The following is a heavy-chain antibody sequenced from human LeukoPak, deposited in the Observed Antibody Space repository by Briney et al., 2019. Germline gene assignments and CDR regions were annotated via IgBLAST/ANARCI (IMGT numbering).Heavy chain of an antibody. D-gene: IGHD4-23*01. Sequence: PGESLKISCKGSGYSFTTYWIGWVRQMPGKGLEWMGIICPGDSDTRYSQSFQGQVTISADKSITTAYLQWSSLKASDTAMYYCARHTTVGGSLRFDYWGQGTLVSVSS. J-gene: IGHJ4*02. CDR1: GYSFTTYW. CDR2: ICPGDSDT. CDR3: ARHTTVGGSLRFDY. V-gene: IGHV5-51*01.